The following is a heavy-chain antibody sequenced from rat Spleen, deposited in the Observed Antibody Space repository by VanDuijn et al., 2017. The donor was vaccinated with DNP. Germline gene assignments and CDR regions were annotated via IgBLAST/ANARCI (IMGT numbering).Heavy chain of an antibody. CDR1: GFTFRNYD. CDR2: ISPNADKT. V-gene: IGHV5-25*01. J-gene: IGHJ4*01. Sequence: EVQLVESGGDLVQPGRSLKLSCTASGFTFRNYDMAWVRQAPAKGLEWVASISPNADKTYYRDSVKGRFTVSRDDGKSSLYLQMDSLRSEDTATYYCAKDQHWYAMDAWGQGTSVTVSS. CDR3: AKDQHWYAMDA.